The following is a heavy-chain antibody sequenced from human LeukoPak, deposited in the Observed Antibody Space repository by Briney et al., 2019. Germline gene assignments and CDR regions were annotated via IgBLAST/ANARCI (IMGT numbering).Heavy chain of an antibody. D-gene: IGHD2-2*01. CDR2: ISDDSNYI. CDR1: GFTFSSYS. Sequence: GGSLRLSCAASGFTFSSYSMSWVRQAPGKGLEWVSSISDDSNYIYYADSVEGRFTISRDNAKNSLYPQMNSLRAEDTAVYYCANHLACGSTSCPPFDYWGQGTLVTVSS. CDR3: ANHLACGSTSCPPFDY. V-gene: IGHV3-21*01. J-gene: IGHJ4*02.